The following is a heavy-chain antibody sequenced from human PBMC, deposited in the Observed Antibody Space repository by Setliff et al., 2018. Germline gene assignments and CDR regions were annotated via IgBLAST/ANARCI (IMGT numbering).Heavy chain of an antibody. CDR3: ARADNDSYYPYYFDF. Sequence: PGGSLRLSCAASGFTFSSYSMNWVRQAQGKGLEWVSFISSSGSYIYYGDSVKGRLTISRDNAKNSLYLQMNSLRAEDTGKYFCARADNDSYYPYYFDFWGQGVLVTVSS. J-gene: IGHJ4*02. CDR1: GFTFSSYS. CDR2: ISSSGSYI. V-gene: IGHV3-21*04. D-gene: IGHD3-10*01.